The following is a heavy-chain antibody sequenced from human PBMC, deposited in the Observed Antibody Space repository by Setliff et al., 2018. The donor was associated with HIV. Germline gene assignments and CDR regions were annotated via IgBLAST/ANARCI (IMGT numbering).Heavy chain of an antibody. D-gene: IGHD3-10*01. CDR3: ARARGPPLPVLDF. Sequence: ETLSLTCTVSGGSITTTNYYWGWVRQSPGKGLEWIGVIYYRGSAYYNLSLQSRVTLSVDTSKNAFSLHLTSVTAADTAVYFCARARGPPLPVLDFWGQGTLVTVSS. V-gene: IGHV4-39*07. CDR2: IYYRGSA. J-gene: IGHJ4*02. CDR1: GGSITTTNYY.